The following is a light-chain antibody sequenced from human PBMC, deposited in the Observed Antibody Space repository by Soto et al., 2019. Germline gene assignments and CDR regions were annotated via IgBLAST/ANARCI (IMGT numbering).Light chain of an antibody. CDR1: SSDVGGHNY. CDR3: SSYAGSDNWV. V-gene: IGLV2-8*01. CDR2: GVS. Sequence: QSALTQPPSASGSPGQSVTISCTGTSSDVGGHNYVSWYQQHPGKAPKLMISGVSERPSGVPDRFSGSKSGNTASLTVSGLQAEDEADYYCSSYAGSDNWVFGGGTQLTVL. J-gene: IGLJ2*01.